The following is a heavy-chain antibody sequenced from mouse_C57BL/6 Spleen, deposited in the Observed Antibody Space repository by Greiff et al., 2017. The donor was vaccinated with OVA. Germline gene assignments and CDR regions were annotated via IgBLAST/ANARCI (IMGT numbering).Heavy chain of an antibody. CDR2: IYPGSGNT. J-gene: IGHJ4*01. CDR3: AWVEYYAMDY. D-gene: IGHD1-1*02. CDR1: GYSFTSYY. Sequence: QVQLQQSGPELVKPGASVKISCKASGYSFTSYYIHWVKQRPGQGLEWIGWIYPGSGNTKYNEKFKGKATLTADTSSSTAYMQLSSLTSEDSAVYYGAWVEYYAMDYWGQGTSVTVSS. V-gene: IGHV1-66*01.